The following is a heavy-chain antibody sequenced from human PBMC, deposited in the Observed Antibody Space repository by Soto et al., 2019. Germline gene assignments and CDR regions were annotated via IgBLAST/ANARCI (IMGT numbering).Heavy chain of an antibody. Sequence: QVHLVESGGGVVQPGTSLRLSCVGSGFTFRSYVIHWVRQAPGKGLEWVALTSYDGSNKDYGDSVKGRFTISRDNSRNTVDLQMDSLRREDTALYYCARWGTTGGLDVGGQGTLVSVSS. V-gene: IGHV3-30*19. CDR2: TSYDGSNK. CDR3: ARWGTTGGLDV. J-gene: IGHJ1*01. CDR1: GFTFRSYV. D-gene: IGHD3-16*01.